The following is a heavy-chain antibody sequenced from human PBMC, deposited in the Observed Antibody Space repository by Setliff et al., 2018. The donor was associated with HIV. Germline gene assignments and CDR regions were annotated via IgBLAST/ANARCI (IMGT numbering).Heavy chain of an antibody. Sequence: SETLSLTCTVSGGSISSGSYYWSWIRQPAGKGLEWIGRIYSSGSTNYNPSLKSRVTISINTSKNQFSLKLSSVTAADTAVYYCARDRDIVVVPASPQGYYYYMDVWGKGTTVTVSS. CDR2: IYSSGST. CDR1: GGSISSGSYY. CDR3: ARDRDIVVVPASPQGYYYYMDV. J-gene: IGHJ6*03. V-gene: IGHV4-61*02. D-gene: IGHD2-2*01.